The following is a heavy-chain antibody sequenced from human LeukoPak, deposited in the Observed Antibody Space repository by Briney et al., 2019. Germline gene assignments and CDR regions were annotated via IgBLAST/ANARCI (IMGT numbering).Heavy chain of an antibody. CDR2: ISYDGSNK. CDR1: GFTFSSYA. D-gene: IGHD2-21*01. Sequence: GGSLRLSCAASGFTFSSYAMHWVRQAPGKGLEWVAFISYDGSNKYYADSVKGRFTISRDNSKNTLYLQMNSLRAEDTAVYYCARDQALLWWSRNAYYYYGMDVWGQGTTVTVSS. CDR3: ARDQALLWWSRNAYYYYGMDV. V-gene: IGHV3-30*04. J-gene: IGHJ6*02.